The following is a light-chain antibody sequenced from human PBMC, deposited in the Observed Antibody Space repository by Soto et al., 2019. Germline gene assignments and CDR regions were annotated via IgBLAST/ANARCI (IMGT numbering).Light chain of an antibody. CDR1: QSISSNF. CDR2: GAS. Sequence: EIVLTQSPGTLSLSPGERATLSCRASQSISSNFLAWYQQKRGQAPRLLIHGASNRATGIPDRFSGSGSGTDFTLTITRLEPEDFAVYYCQQRSNWPITFGQGTRLEIK. V-gene: IGKV3D-20*02. CDR3: QQRSNWPIT. J-gene: IGKJ5*01.